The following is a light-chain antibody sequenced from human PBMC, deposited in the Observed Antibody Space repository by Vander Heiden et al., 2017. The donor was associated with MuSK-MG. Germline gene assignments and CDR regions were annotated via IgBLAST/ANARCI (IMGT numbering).Light chain of an antibody. CDR3: QAWDSSTAVV. V-gene: IGLV3-1*01. CDR2: QDS. J-gene: IGLJ2*01. CDR1: KLGDKY. Sequence: SYELTQPPSVSVSPGQTASITCFGDKLGDKYACWYQQKPGQSPVLVIYQDSKRPSGIPERFSGSNSGNTATLTISGTQAVDEADYYCQAWDSSTAVVFGGGTKLTVL.